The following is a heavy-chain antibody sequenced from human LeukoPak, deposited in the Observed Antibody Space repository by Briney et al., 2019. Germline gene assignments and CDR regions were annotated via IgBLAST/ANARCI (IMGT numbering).Heavy chain of an antibody. CDR3: ARVCTSCRSGIDY. CDR2: INPNSGGT. V-gene: IGHV1-2*02. CDR1: GYTFTGYY. Sequence: ASVKVSCKASGYTFTGYYMHWVRQAPGQGLEWMGWINPNSGGTNYAQKLQGRVTMTTDTSTSTAYMELRSLRSDDTAVYYCARVCTSCRSGIDYWGQGTLVTVSS. D-gene: IGHD1-26*01. J-gene: IGHJ4*02.